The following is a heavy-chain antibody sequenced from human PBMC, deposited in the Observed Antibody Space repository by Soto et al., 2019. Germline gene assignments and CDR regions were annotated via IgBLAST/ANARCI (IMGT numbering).Heavy chain of an antibody. CDR2: ISGSVVRT. CDR3: AKGSSSGWAYYYYGMDV. J-gene: IGHJ6*02. D-gene: IGHD3-22*01. CDR1: GFTFSSYA. Sequence: GGSLRLSCAASGFTFSSYAMSWVRQVPGKGLEWVSAISGSVVRTYYADSVKGRFTISRDNSKNTLYLQMNSLRAEDTAVYYCAKGSSSGWAYYYYGMDVWGQGTTVTVSS. V-gene: IGHV3-23*01.